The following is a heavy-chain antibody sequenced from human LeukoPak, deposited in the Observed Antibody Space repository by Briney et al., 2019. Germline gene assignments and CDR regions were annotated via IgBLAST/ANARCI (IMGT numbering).Heavy chain of an antibody. CDR3: ARDIRLSNTYYYMDV. D-gene: IGHD5/OR15-5a*01. CDR1: GFSFSIYG. CDR2: INPSSSIL. J-gene: IGHJ6*03. V-gene: IGHV3-48*04. Sequence: GRSLRLSCAPSGFSFSIYGINWVRQPPGNWLEWISYINPSSSILDYADTVKDRFTISRDNAMNSLVLQMNSLRAEDTGVYYCARDIRLSNTYYYMDVWGKGTTVTVSS.